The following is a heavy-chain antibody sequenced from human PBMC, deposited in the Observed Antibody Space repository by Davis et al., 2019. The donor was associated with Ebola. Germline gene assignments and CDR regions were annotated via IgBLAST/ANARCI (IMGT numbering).Heavy chain of an antibody. D-gene: IGHD5-18*01. CDR1: GGSFSAYY. CDR3: ARGGYSYGSLDY. Sequence: MPSETLSLTCAVYGGSFSAYYWSWIRQPPGKALEWIGEINHGGSANYSPSLKSRVTISVDTSKNQFSLKLSSVTAADTAVYYCARGGYSYGSLDYWGQGTLVTVSS. V-gene: IGHV4-34*01. J-gene: IGHJ4*02. CDR2: INHGGSA.